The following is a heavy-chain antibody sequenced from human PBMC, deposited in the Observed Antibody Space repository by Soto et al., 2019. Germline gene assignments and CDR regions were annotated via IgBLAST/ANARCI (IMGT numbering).Heavy chain of an antibody. J-gene: IGHJ4*02. CDR1: GFTFGDYA. CDR3: TRDRGGRFLEWLLPYFDY. CDR2: IRSKAYGGTT. Sequence: PVGSLRLSCTASGFTFGDYAMSWVRQAPGKGLEWVGFIRSKAYGGTTEYAASVKGRFTISRDDSKSIAYLQMNSLKTEDTAVYYCTRDRGGRFLEWLLPYFDYWGQGTLVTVSS. D-gene: IGHD3-3*01. V-gene: IGHV3-49*04.